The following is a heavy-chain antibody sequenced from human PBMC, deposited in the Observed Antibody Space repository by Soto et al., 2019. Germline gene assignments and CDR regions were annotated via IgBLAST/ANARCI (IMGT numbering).Heavy chain of an antibody. CDR1: GFTFSTYA. V-gene: IGHV3-23*01. CDR2: IRSSGDFA. D-gene: IGHD3-3*01. J-gene: IGHJ3*02. Sequence: EVQLLESGGGLVQPGGSLRLSCAASGFTFSTYAMTWVRQAPGKGLEWVYGIRSSGDFANYAESVKGRFTIYRDNSKNTLCLQMNRLRAEDTALYYCAQDAFGVVPDAFDIWGQGTMVSVSS. CDR3: AQDAFGVVPDAFDI.